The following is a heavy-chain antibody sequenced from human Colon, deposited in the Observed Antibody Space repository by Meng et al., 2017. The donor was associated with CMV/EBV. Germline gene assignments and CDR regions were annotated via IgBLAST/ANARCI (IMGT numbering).Heavy chain of an antibody. J-gene: IGHJ4*02. Sequence: SETLSLTCTVSGGSVTSGGYYWSWIRQPPGKGLEWIAYIYYSGSTIYNPSLKSRVTISVDTSKNQFSLKLSSVTAADTAVYYCARGDYYDSSAVLRDWGQGTLVTVSS. CDR2: IYYSGST. V-gene: IGHV4-61*08. D-gene: IGHD3-22*01. CDR1: GGSVTSGGYY. CDR3: ARGDYYDSSAVLRD.